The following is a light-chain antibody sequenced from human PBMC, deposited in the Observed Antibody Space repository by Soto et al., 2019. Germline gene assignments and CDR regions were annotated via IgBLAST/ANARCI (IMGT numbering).Light chain of an antibody. CDR3: QHYSTWPPEM. CDR1: QSISSN. V-gene: IGKV3-15*01. J-gene: IGKJ1*01. CDR2: GAS. Sequence: IVVTQSPATLSVSPGERATLSCRASQSISSNLAWYQQKPGQAPRLLIYGASTRATGIPATFSGSGSGTEFTLTISSLQAEDFAVYECQHYSTWPPEMFGQGTKVEIK.